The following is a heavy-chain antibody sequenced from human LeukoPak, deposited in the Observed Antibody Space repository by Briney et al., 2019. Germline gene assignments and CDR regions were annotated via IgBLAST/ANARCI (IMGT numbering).Heavy chain of an antibody. CDR3: ARGAYSGWYY. D-gene: IGHD6-19*01. CDR1: GFTFSSYS. Sequence: GGSLRLSCAASGFTFSSYSMNWVPQPPGKGLEWVSSISSSSSYIYYADSVKGRFTISRDNAKNSLYLQMNSLRAEDTAVYYCARGAYSGWYYWGQGTLVTVSS. V-gene: IGHV3-21*01. J-gene: IGHJ4*02. CDR2: ISSSSSYI.